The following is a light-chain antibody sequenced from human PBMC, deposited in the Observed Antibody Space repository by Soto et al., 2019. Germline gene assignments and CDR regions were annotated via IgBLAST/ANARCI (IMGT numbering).Light chain of an antibody. V-gene: IGKV3-20*01. CDR2: DAS. CDR3: QQYGSTPLT. CDR1: QSVGNNN. J-gene: IGKJ4*01. Sequence: EIVLTQSPGTLSLSPGERATLSCRASQSVGNNNLAWYQQKPGQAPRFLIYDASSRATGIPDTFSGSGSGTDFTLTISRLEPEDFAVYYCQQYGSTPLTFGGGTKVEIK.